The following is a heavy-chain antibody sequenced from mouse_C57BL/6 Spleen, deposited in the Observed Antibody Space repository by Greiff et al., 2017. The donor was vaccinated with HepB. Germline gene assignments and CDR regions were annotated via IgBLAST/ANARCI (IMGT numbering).Heavy chain of an antibody. CDR3: ARSTGNYVGWFAY. J-gene: IGHJ3*01. Sequence: VQLQQPGAELVKPGASVKLSCKASGYTFTSYWMHWVKQRPGQGLEWIGMIHPNSGSTNYNEKFKSKATLTVDKSSSTAYMQLSSLTSEDSAVYYCARSTGNYVGWFAYWGQGTLVTVSA. D-gene: IGHD2-1*01. CDR1: GYTFTSYW. CDR2: IHPNSGST. V-gene: IGHV1-64*01.